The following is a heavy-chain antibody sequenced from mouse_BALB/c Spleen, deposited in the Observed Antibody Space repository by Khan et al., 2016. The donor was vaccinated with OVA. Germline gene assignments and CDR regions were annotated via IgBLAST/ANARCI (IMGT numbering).Heavy chain of an antibody. CDR3: ARATAYYVDYGAMDY. CDR1: GFSLITYG. CDR2: IWAGGST. V-gene: IGHV2-9*02. Sequence: QVQLKESGPGLVAPSQSLSITCSVSGFSLITYGVHWVRQSPGKGLEWLGVIWAGGSTNYNSALMSRLSISKDNSKSQVFFKMNSLHTDDTAMYYWARATAYYVDYGAMDYWGQGTSVTVSS. J-gene: IGHJ4*01. D-gene: IGHD2-13*01.